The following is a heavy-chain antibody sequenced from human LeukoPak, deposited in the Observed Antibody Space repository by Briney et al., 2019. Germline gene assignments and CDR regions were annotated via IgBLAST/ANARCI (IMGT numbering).Heavy chain of an antibody. Sequence: GGSLRLSCATSGFTFSNYWMSWLRQAPGKGLVWVSRIKYDGSSATYAESVKGRFTISRDNARNTLYLQMNSLRVDDTAVYYCAKSDWFDPWGRGILVTVSS. V-gene: IGHV3-74*01. J-gene: IGHJ5*02. CDR2: IKYDGSSA. CDR1: GFTFSNYW. CDR3: AKSDWFDP.